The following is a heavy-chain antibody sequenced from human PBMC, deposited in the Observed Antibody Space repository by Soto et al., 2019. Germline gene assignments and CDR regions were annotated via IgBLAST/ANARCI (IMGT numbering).Heavy chain of an antibody. V-gene: IGHV3-33*01. CDR1: GFTFTSYG. CDR3: ARDGAVGIGKFDFGL. Sequence: QVQLVESGGGVVQSGRSLRLSCAASGFTFTSYGFHWVRQAPGKGLEWVAVIWYDGSKAYYADSVKDRFTISKDNSKNTVYLQMNSLTAEDTAMYYCARDGAVGIGKFDFGLWGRCTLVTVSA. D-gene: IGHD2-21*01. J-gene: IGHJ2*01. CDR2: IWYDGSKA.